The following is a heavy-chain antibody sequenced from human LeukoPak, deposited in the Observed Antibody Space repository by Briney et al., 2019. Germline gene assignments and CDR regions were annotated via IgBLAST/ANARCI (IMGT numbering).Heavy chain of an antibody. J-gene: IGHJ4*02. CDR1: GFTFSDHY. CDR2: TRNKANSNTT. V-gene: IGHV3-72*01. D-gene: IGHD2-8*01. CDR3: TCCTNGVCYTMGDY. Sequence: GGSLRLSCAASGFTFSDHYMDWVRQAPGKGLEWVGRTRNKANSNTTQYAASVKGRFTISRDDSKNSLYLQMNSLKTEDTAVYYCTCCTNGVCYTMGDYWGQGTLVTVSS.